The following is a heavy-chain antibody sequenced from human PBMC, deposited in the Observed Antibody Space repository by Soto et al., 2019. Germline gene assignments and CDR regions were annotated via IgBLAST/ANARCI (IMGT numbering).Heavy chain of an antibody. Sequence: TFSSYAISWGRPAPGQGLEWVGGIIPIFGTANYAQKFQGRVTITADESTSTAYMELSSLRSEDTAVYYCARDNLGGYSYGEIDYWGQGTLVTVSS. V-gene: IGHV1-69*01. CDR1: TFSSYA. CDR2: IIPIFGTA. D-gene: IGHD5-18*01. CDR3: ARDNLGGYSYGEIDY. J-gene: IGHJ4*02.